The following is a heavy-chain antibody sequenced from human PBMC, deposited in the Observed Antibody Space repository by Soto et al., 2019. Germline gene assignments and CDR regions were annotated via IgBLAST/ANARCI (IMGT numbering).Heavy chain of an antibody. J-gene: IGHJ4*02. Sequence: GASVKVSCKASGYTFTSYGISWVRQAPGQGLEWMGWISAYNGNTNYAQKLQGRVTMTTDTSTSTAYMELRSLRSDDTAVYYCARDLSEYYYDRSGYYLGFVYWGQGTLVTVSS. CDR1: GYTFTSYG. CDR3: ARDLSEYYYDRSGYYLGFVY. V-gene: IGHV1-18*01. D-gene: IGHD3-22*01. CDR2: ISAYNGNT.